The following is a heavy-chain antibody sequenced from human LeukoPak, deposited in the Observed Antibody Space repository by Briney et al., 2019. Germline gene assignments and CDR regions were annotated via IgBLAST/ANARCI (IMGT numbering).Heavy chain of an antibody. CDR1: GFTVSSNY. D-gene: IGHD6-19*01. CDR3: AKDGRPVAGTYYFDY. V-gene: IGHV3-53*01. J-gene: IGHJ4*02. CDR2: IYKNAIT. Sequence: GGSLRLSCAASGFTVSSNYMTWVRQAPGKGLEWVSVIYKNAITYHADTVKGRFTISRDNFKNTLYLQMNSLRAEDTAVYYCAKDGRPVAGTYYFDYWGQGTLVTVSS.